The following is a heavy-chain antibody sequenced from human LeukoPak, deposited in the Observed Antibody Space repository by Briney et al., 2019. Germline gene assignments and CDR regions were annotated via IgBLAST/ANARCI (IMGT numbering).Heavy chain of an antibody. CDR3: ASGQYHDFCFYNY. Sequence: SETLSLTCTVSGGSISSGGYYWSWIRQHPGKGLEWIGYIYYSGSTYYNPSLKSRVTISVDTSKNQFSLKLSSVTAADTAVYYCASGQYHDFCFYNYWGQGTLVTVSS. D-gene: IGHD3-3*01. J-gene: IGHJ4*02. V-gene: IGHV4-31*03. CDR2: IYYSGST. CDR1: GGSISSGGYY.